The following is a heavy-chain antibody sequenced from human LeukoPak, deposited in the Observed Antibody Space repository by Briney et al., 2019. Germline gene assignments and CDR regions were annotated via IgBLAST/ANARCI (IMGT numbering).Heavy chain of an antibody. Sequence: PSETLSLTCAVYGGSFSGYYWSWIRQPPGKGLEWIGEINHSGSTNYNPSLESRVTVLVDRSKNQLSLKLRSVTAADTAVYYCARGRENYSRAGFGYWAQGTLVTVSS. V-gene: IGHV4-34*01. J-gene: IGHJ4*02. CDR3: ARGRENYSRAGFGY. CDR1: GGSFSGYY. D-gene: IGHD4-11*01. CDR2: INHSGST.